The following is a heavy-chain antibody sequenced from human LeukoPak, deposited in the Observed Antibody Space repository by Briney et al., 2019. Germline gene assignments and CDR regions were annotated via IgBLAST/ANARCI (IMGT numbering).Heavy chain of an antibody. CDR3: ATYLLLYDSSGYPH. V-gene: IGHV1-24*01. D-gene: IGHD3-22*01. CDR2: FDPEDGET. CDR1: GYTLTELS. Sequence: ASVKVSCKVSGYTLTELSMHWVRQAPGKGLEWMGDFDPEDGETIYAQKFQGRVTMTEDTSTDTAYMELSSLRSEDTAVYYCATYLLLYDSSGYPHWGQGTLVTVSS. J-gene: IGHJ4*02.